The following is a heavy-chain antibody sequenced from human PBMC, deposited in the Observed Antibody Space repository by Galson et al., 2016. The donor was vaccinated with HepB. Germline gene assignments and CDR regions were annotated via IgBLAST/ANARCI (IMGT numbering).Heavy chain of an antibody. J-gene: IGHJ4*02. CDR3: AEGGTYYYDSSGYRQEFDY. V-gene: IGHV3-23*01. Sequence: SLRLSCAASGFSFSSFAMNWVRQAPGKRLEWVSVISGSGSSTFYADFVQGRFTVSRDNSKNILYLQMNTLRAEDTAVYYCAEGGTYYYDSSGYRQEFDYWGQGILVTVSS. CDR2: ISGSGSST. CDR1: GFSFSSFA. D-gene: IGHD3-22*01.